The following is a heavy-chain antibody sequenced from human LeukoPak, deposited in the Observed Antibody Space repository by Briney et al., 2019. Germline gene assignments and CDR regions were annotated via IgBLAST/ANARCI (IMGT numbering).Heavy chain of an antibody. V-gene: IGHV3-23*01. CDR1: GFTFSSYA. Sequence: GESLRLSCAVSGFTFSSYAMSWVRQPPGKGLEWVSAITSTGGSTYYAASVKGRFTASRDNSKNTLYLQMSSLRAEDTAMYYCAKVRDTRDWYKDAFDIWGQGTRVTVSS. D-gene: IGHD6-19*01. CDR3: AKVRDTRDWYKDAFDI. J-gene: IGHJ3*02. CDR2: ITSTGGST.